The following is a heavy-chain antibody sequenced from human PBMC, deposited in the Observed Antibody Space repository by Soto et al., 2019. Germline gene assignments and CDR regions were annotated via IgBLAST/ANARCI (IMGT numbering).Heavy chain of an antibody. Sequence: SVKVSCKASGGTFSSYAISWVRQAPGQGLDWMGGIIPIFGTANYAQKFQGRVTITADKSTSTAYMELSSLRSEDTAVYYCARPDLPLHSLGRPSPPNANYCYSHSMDCWGKGSTGTVSS. V-gene: IGHV1-69*06. J-gene: IGHJ6*01. D-gene: IGHD4-4*01. CDR1: GGTFSSYA. CDR3: ARPDLPLHSLGRPSPPNANYCYSHSMDC. CDR2: IIPIFGTA.